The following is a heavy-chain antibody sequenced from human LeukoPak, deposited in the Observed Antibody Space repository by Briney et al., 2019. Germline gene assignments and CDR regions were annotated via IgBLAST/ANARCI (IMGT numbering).Heavy chain of an antibody. CDR3: GRVGGWNGGDR. Sequence: GGSLRLSCAASGFTFSSYGMHWVRQAPGKGLEWVAVISYDGSNKYYADSVKGRFTISGDSSKNTVYLQMHSLRAEDTALYAKGRVGGWNGGDRWGQGTLVTVSS. CDR2: ISYDGSNK. J-gene: IGHJ5*02. CDR1: GFTFSSYG. V-gene: IGHV3-30*03. D-gene: IGHD1-1*01.